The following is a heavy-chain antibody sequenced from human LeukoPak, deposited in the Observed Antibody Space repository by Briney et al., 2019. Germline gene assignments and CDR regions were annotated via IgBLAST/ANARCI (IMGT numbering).Heavy chain of an antibody. CDR2: MNQDGSEI. J-gene: IGHJ5*02. V-gene: IGHV3-7*04. CDR3: VRAHHPGGWFDP. D-gene: IGHD3-10*01. Sequence: QTGGSLRLSCAASGFTFSTSWMTWIRQAPGKGLEWVASMNQDGSEIHYVDSVKGRFTISRDNAKNSLFLQMNSLTADDTAVHYCVRAHHPGGWFDPWGQGTLVTVSS. CDR1: GFTFSTSW.